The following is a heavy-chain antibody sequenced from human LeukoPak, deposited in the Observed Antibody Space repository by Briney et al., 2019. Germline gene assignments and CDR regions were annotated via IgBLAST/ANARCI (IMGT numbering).Heavy chain of an antibody. CDR2: IYYSGST. J-gene: IGHJ4*02. CDR1: GGSISSYY. V-gene: IGHV4-59*08. Sequence: PSETLSLTCTVSGGSISSYYWSWIRQPPGKGLEWIGYIYYSGSTNYNPSLKSRVTISVDTSKNQFSLKLSSVTAADTAVYYCARHTQVLRYFDWYLDYWGQGTLVTVSS. D-gene: IGHD3-9*01. CDR3: ARHTQVLRYFDWYLDY.